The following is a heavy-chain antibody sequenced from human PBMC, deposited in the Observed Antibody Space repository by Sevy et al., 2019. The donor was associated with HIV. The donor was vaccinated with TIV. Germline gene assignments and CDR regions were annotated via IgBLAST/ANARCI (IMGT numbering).Heavy chain of an antibody. D-gene: IGHD6-19*01. CDR3: ARDSSGVYGMDV. J-gene: IGHJ6*02. Sequence: ASVKVSCKASGYTFTSYDINWVRQATGQGLEWMGWMNPNSGNTGYVQKFQGRVTMTRNTSISTAYMELSSLRSEDTAVYYCARDSSGVYGMDVWGQGTTVTVSS. CDR1: GYTFTSYD. V-gene: IGHV1-8*01. CDR2: MNPNSGNT.